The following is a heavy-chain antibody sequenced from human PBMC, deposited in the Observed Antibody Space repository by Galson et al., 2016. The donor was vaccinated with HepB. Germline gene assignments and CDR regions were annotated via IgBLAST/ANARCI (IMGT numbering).Heavy chain of an antibody. Sequence: TLSLTCTVSGGSISSGDYYWSWIRQPPGKGLEWIGSIYYSGGTYNNPSLKSRITISLDTSNDHFSLKLSSVTAADTAVYYCVGRTYYFGSGSERFDFWGQGTLVTVSS. D-gene: IGHD3-10*01. CDR1: GGSISSGDYY. V-gene: IGHV4-30-4*01. CDR2: IYYSGGT. CDR3: VGRTYYFGSGSERFDF. J-gene: IGHJ4*02.